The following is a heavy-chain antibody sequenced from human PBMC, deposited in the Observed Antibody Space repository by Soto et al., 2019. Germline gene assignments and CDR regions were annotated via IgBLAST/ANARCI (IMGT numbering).Heavy chain of an antibody. D-gene: IGHD1-7*01. Sequence: GGSLRLSCAASGFTLSSYEMNWVRQAPGKGLEWVSYISGSGRTIYYADSVRGRFTISRDNSKITLSLHLNTLKPEDTAVYHCAKDRVGGTFYTPLGFWGQGTLVTVSS. CDR1: GFTLSSYE. CDR3: AKDRVGGTFYTPLGF. V-gene: IGHV3-48*03. J-gene: IGHJ4*02. CDR2: ISGSGRTI.